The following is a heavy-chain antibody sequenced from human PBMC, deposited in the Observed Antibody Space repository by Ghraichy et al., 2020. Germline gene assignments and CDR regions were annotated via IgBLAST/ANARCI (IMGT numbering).Heavy chain of an antibody. V-gene: IGHV1-69*13. Sequence: SVKVSCKASGGTFSSYAISWVRQAPGQGLEWMGGIIPIFGTANYAQKFQGRVTITADESTSTAYMELSSLRSEDTAVYYCARFRIAVAGRGGWFDPWGREPWSPSPQ. CDR1: GGTFSSYA. D-gene: IGHD6-19*01. J-gene: IGHJ5*02. CDR3: ARFRIAVAGRGGWFDP. CDR2: IIPIFGTA.